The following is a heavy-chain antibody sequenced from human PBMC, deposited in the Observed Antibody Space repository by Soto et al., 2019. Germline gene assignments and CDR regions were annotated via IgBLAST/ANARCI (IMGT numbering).Heavy chain of an antibody. Sequence: GKGMEWVAVISYDGSNKYYADSVKGRATTARDNSKNTLYLQMNSLRAEDTAVYYFFFFQAEDGIRDSVPVSAFLLNRSSDL. J-gene: IGHJ2*01. CDR3: FFFQAEDGIRDSVPVSAFLLNRSSDL. D-gene: IGHD3-9*01. V-gene: IGHV3-30*03. CDR2: ISYDGSNK.